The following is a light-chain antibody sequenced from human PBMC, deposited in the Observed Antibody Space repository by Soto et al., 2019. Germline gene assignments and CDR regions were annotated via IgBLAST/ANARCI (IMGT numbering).Light chain of an antibody. V-gene: IGLV1-40*01. Sequence: QPVLTQPPSVSGAPGQRVTISCTGSSSNIGAGYDVHWYQQLPGTAPKLLIYGNNNRPSGVPDRFSGSKSSTSASLAITGLQAEDEADYYCQSYDSSLSCVFGTGTKLTVL. J-gene: IGLJ1*01. CDR3: QSYDSSLSCV. CDR1: SSNIGAGYD. CDR2: GNN.